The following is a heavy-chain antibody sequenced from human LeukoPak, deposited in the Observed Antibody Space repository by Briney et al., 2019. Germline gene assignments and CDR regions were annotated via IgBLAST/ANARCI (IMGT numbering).Heavy chain of an antibody. J-gene: IGHJ5*02. Sequence: PGGSLRLSCAASGFTFSIYAMSWVRQAPGKGLEWVSAISGSGGSTYYADSVKGRFTISRDNSKNTLYLQMNSLRAEDTAVYYCAKGDDFRSGYHFDPWGQGTLVTVSS. D-gene: IGHD3-3*01. CDR1: GFTFSIYA. V-gene: IGHV3-23*01. CDR3: AKGDDFRSGYHFDP. CDR2: ISGSGGST.